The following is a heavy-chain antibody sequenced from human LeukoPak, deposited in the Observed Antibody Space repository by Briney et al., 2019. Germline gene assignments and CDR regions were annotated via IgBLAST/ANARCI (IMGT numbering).Heavy chain of an antibody. V-gene: IGHV3-23*01. Sequence: GGSLRLSCAASGFTFSSYAMSWVRQAPGKGLECVSSISGSGGGTNYADSVKGRFTISRDNSKSTLYLQVNRVRAEDTAVYYCAKGHIESGGYYYFDYWGQGTLVTVSS. CDR1: GFTFSSYA. CDR3: AKGHIESGGYYYFDY. CDR2: ISGSGGGT. D-gene: IGHD3-22*01. J-gene: IGHJ4*02.